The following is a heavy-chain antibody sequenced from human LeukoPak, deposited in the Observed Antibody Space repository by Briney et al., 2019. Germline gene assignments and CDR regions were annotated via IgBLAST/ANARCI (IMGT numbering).Heavy chain of an antibody. CDR3: ARDWGSYSSNWFDP. D-gene: IGHD1-26*01. CDR2: ISAYNGNT. CDR1: GYTFTSYG. V-gene: IGHV1-18*01. J-gene: IGHJ5*02. Sequence: GASVKVSCKASGYTFTSYGISWVRQAPGRGLEWMGWISAYNGNTNYAQKLQGRVTMTTDTSTSTAYMELRSLRSDDTAVYYCARDWGSYSSNWFDPWGQGTLVTVSS.